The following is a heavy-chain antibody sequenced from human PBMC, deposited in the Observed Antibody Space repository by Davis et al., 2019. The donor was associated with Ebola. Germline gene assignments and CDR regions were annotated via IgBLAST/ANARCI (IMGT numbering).Heavy chain of an antibody. CDR1: GFTFSSYS. D-gene: IGHD2-2*01. V-gene: IGHV3-21*01. CDR3: ARVEYCSSTSCFYYYYYGMDV. J-gene: IGHJ6*04. Sequence: PGGSLRLSCAASGFTFSSYSMNWVRQAPGKGLEWVSSISSSSSYIYYADSVKGRFTISRDNSKNTLYLQMNSLRAEDTAVYYCARVEYCSSTSCFYYYYYGMDVWGKGTTVTVSS. CDR2: ISSSSSYI.